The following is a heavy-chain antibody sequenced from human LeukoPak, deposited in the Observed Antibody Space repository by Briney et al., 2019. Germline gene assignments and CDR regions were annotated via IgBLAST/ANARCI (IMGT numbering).Heavy chain of an antibody. CDR1: GYTFTSYA. CDR2: ISVYNGNT. J-gene: IGHJ6*03. Sequence: AASVKVSCKASGYTFTSYALSWVRQAPGQGLEWMGWISVYNGNTNYAQKFQSRVTMTTDTSTSTAYMELRSLRSDDTAVYYCARDQSGLSYYYMNVWGKGTTVTVSS. V-gene: IGHV1-18*01. CDR3: ARDQSGLSYYYMNV. D-gene: IGHD3-3*01.